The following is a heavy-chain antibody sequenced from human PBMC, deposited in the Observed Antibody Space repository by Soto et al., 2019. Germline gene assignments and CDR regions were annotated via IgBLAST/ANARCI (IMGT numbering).Heavy chain of an antibody. J-gene: IGHJ4*02. CDR2: IYHSGST. Sequence: QLQLQESGSGLVKPSQTLSLTCAVSGDSISSGGYSWSWIRQPPGKGLEWIGYIYHSGSTYYNPSLKSRVTISETRSMKQFSLNLSSVTAADTAVYFCARVSVAAAFESWGQGILVTVSS. CDR1: GDSISSGGYS. V-gene: IGHV4-30-2*01. CDR3: ARVSVAAAFES. D-gene: IGHD2-15*01.